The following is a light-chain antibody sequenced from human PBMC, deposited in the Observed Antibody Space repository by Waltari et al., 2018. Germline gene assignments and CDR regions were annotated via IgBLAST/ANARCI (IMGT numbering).Light chain of an antibody. Sequence: EIVMTQSPATLSVSPGERATLSCRASQSVYSDLAWYQQKPGQAPRLLIYGASTRATGIAARFSCSGSGTEFTFTISSLQSEDFAVYYCQQYYKWPPLTFGGGTKVEIK. CDR3: QQYYKWPPLT. CDR1: QSVYSD. J-gene: IGKJ4*01. CDR2: GAS. V-gene: IGKV3-15*01.